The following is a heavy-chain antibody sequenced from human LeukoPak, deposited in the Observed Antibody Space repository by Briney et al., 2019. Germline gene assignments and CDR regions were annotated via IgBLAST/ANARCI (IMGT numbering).Heavy chain of an antibody. V-gene: IGHV1-8*01. D-gene: IGHD3-22*01. CDR2: MNPNSGNT. Sequence: ASVKVSCKASGYTFTSYDINWVRQATGQGLEWMGWMNPNSGNTGYAQKFQGRVTMTRDTSTSTVYMEMSSLRSEDTAVYYCARDPERDSSNKYYFDYWGQGALVTVSS. CDR3: ARDPERDSSNKYYFDY. CDR1: GYTFTSYD. J-gene: IGHJ4*02.